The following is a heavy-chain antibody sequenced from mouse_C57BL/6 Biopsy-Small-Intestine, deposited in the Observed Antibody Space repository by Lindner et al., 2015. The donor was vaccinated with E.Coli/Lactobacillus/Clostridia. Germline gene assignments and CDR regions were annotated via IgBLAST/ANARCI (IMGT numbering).Heavy chain of an antibody. CDR2: IIPGLGTT. D-gene: IGHD1-3*01. CDR1: GDTFSTYT. Sequence: SVKVSCKASGDTFSTYTITWVRQAPGQGLEWMGGIIPGLGTTNYAQKFQGRVTITADESTSTAYMELTSLKSEDTAVYWCARQIVGVGTGPFDFWGQGTLVTVSS. V-gene: IGHV1-4*01. J-gene: IGHJ2*01. CDR3: ARQIVGVGTGPFDF.